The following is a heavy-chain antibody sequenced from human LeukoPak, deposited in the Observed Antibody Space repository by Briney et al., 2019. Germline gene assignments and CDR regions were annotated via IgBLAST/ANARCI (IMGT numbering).Heavy chain of an antibody. CDR1: DGFTTYNY. CDR3: ARELATGYSPYYYYYMDV. Sequence: SETLSLTCTVSDGFTTYNYWSWIRQPAGKGLEWIGRIYSSGRTNFNPPLKSRVTMSVDTSKNQFSLQLNSVTAADTAVYYCARELATGYSPYYYYYMDVWGKGTAVTVSS. CDR2: IYSSGRT. D-gene: IGHD3-9*01. J-gene: IGHJ6*03. V-gene: IGHV4-4*07.